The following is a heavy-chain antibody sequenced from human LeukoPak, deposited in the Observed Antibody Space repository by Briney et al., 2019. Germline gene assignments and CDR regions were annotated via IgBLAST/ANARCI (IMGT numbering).Heavy chain of an antibody. CDR1: GGPISSSSYY. CDR2: IYYSGST. CDR3: ARRGGYSGSYYYFDY. D-gene: IGHD1-26*01. J-gene: IGHJ4*02. Sequence: SETLSLTCTVSGGPISSSSYYWGWIRQPPGKGLEWIGSIYYSGSTYYNPSLKSRVTISVDTSKNQFSLKLSSVTAADTAVYYCARRGGYSGSYYYFDYWGQGTLVTVSS. V-gene: IGHV4-39*01.